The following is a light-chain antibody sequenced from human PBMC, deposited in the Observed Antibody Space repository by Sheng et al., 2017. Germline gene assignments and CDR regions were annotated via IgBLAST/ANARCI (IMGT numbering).Light chain of an antibody. V-gene: IGKV3-20*01. CDR3: QQYGSSPPHT. Sequence: EIVMTQFPATLSVSPGERPTLTCRANESVSTNLAWYQQRPGQAPRLLIFGASSRATGVPDRFSGSGSGTDFALTINSLEPEDFALYYCQQYGSSPPHTFGQGTNLEI. CDR1: ESVSTN. J-gene: IGKJ2*01. CDR2: GAS.